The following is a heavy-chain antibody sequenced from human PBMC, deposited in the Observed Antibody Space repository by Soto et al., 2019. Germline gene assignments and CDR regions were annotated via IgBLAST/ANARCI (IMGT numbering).Heavy chain of an antibody. J-gene: IGHJ5*02. CDR1: GGSISSGGYY. CDR3: ARHPASSYYDLWSANIDPWFDP. D-gene: IGHD3-3*01. V-gene: IGHV4-31*03. Sequence: QVQLQESGPGLVKPSQTLSLTCTVSGGSISSGGYYWSWIRQHPGKGLEWIGYIYYSGSTYYNPSLKSRVNISVDTSKTQFSLKLSSVTAADTAVYYCARHPASSYYDLWSANIDPWFDPWGQRTLVTVSS. CDR2: IYYSGST.